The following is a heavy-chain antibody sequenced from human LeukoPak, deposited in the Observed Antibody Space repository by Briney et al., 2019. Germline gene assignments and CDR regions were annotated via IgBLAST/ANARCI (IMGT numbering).Heavy chain of an antibody. CDR3: ARDSFRSTVELDY. CDR2: IIPILGIA. Sequence: ASVKVSCKASGGTFSSYAIGWVRQAPGQGLEWMGRIIPILGIANYAQKFQGRVTITADKSTSTAYMELSSLRSEDTAVYYCARDSFRSTVELDYWGQGTLVTVSS. J-gene: IGHJ4*02. D-gene: IGHD4-23*01. CDR1: GGTFSSYA. V-gene: IGHV1-69*04.